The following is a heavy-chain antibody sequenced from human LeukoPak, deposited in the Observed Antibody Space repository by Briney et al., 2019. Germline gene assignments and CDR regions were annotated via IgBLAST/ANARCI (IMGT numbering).Heavy chain of an antibody. CDR1: GFTLTTNA. D-gene: IGHD6-19*01. V-gene: IGHV3-74*01. CDR3: ARDGYISGLGY. CDR2: IKNDGRIT. J-gene: IGHJ4*02. Sequence: PGGSLRLSCAVSGFTLTTNAMSWVRQAPGKGLAWVSRIKNDGRITTYADSVKGRFTISRDNAKNTLYLQMNSLRAEDTAVYYCARDGYISGLGYWGQGTLVTVSS.